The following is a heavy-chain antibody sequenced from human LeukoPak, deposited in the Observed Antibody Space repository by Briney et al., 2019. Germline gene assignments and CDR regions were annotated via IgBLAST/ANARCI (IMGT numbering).Heavy chain of an antibody. Sequence: PSETLSLTCAVYGGSFSGYYWSWIRQPPGKGLEWIGEINHSGSTNYNPSLKSRVTISVDTSKNQFSLKLSSVTAADTAVYYCARGGYSIKQIDYWGQGTLVTVSS. D-gene: IGHD2-21*01. J-gene: IGHJ4*02. CDR1: GGSFSGYY. V-gene: IGHV4-34*01. CDR3: ARGGYSIKQIDY. CDR2: INHSGST.